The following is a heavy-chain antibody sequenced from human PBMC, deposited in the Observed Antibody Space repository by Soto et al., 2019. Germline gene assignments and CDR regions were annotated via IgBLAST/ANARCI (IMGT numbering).Heavy chain of an antibody. V-gene: IGHV4-34*02. CDR1: GGSLSGYY. Sequence: QVQLQQWGAGRLKPSETLSLTCAVHGGSLSGYYWSWIRQTPGKGLEWIGEISHRGSTNYNPSLKSRVTISLDTSKNQFSLKLASVTAADTAAYYCARGIRPDSWGQGTQVTVSS. CDR2: ISHRGST. D-gene: IGHD4-17*01. J-gene: IGHJ5*01. CDR3: ARGIRPDS.